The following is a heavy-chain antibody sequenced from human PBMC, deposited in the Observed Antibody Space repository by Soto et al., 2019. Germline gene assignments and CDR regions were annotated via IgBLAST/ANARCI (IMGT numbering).Heavy chain of an antibody. CDR1: GGTFSSYA. Sequence: SVKVSCKASGGTFSSYAISWVRQAPGQGLEWMGGIIPIFGTANYAQKFQGRVTITADKSTSTAYMELSSLRSEDTAVYYCAREPPIAAADPGWFDPWGQGTLVTVSS. CDR3: AREPPIAAADPGWFDP. D-gene: IGHD6-13*01. CDR2: IIPIFGTA. V-gene: IGHV1-69*06. J-gene: IGHJ5*02.